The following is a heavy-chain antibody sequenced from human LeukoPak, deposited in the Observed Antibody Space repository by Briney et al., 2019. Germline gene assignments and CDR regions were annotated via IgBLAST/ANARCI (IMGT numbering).Heavy chain of an antibody. Sequence: GGSLRLSCAASGFAFSSYSMNWVRQAPGKGLEWVSSISSSSTIYYADSVKGRFTISRDNAKNSLYLQMNSLRAEDTAVYYCAKDDAIFGPRYGTYDYWGQGALVTVSS. CDR1: GFAFSSYS. J-gene: IGHJ4*02. CDR2: ISSSSTI. CDR3: AKDDAIFGPRYGTYDY. V-gene: IGHV3-69-1*01. D-gene: IGHD3-3*01.